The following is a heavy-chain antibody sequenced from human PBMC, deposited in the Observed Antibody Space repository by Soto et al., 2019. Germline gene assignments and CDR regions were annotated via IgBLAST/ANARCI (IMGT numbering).Heavy chain of an antibody. CDR2: ISYDGSNK. CDR1: GFTFSSYG. D-gene: IGHD2-2*01. CDR3: AKEGDCSSTSCSTPFYYYYYMDV. J-gene: IGHJ6*03. Sequence: GSLRLSCAASGFTFSSYGMHWVRQAPGKGLEWVAVISYDGSNKYYADSVKGRFTISRDNSKNTLYLQMNSLRAEDTAVYYCAKEGDCSSTSCSTPFYYYYYMDVWGKGTTVTVSS. V-gene: IGHV3-30*18.